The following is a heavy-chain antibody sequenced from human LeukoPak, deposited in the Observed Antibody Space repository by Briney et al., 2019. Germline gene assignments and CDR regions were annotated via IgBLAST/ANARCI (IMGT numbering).Heavy chain of an antibody. J-gene: IGHJ3*02. CDR1: GFTFSSYG. CDR3: AKTVGAATRDAFDI. CDR2: IRYDGSNK. Sequence: GGSLRLSCAASGFTFSSYGMHWVRQAPGKGLEWVAFIRYDGSNKYYADSVRGRFTISRDNSKNTLYLQMNSLRAEDTAVYYCAKTVGAATRDAFDIWGQGTMVTVSS. D-gene: IGHD1-26*01. V-gene: IGHV3-30*02.